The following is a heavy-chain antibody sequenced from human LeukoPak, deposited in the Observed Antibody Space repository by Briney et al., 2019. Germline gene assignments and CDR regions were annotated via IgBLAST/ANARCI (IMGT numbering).Heavy chain of an antibody. V-gene: IGHV3-74*01. D-gene: IGHD2-21*02. Sequence: TGGSLRLSCAASGFTFSNYWMHWVRQVPGKGLVWVSRINDDGSATFYADSVKGRFTISREDAKNSLYLQMNSLRAGDTAVYYCARAAYCSGDCPYYYYYMDVWGKGTTVTISS. J-gene: IGHJ6*03. CDR3: ARAAYCSGDCPYYYYYMDV. CDR2: INDDGSAT. CDR1: GFTFSNYW.